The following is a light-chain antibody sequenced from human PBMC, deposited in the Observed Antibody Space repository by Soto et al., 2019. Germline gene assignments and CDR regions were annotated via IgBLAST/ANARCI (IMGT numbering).Light chain of an antibody. Sequence: TQSPSTLSLTLGHRATLSCRASQSISSCLAWYQQKPGKAPRLLIYNASSRTTGVPPRFSGSGFGTEFTLTISSLQPEDFAVYYCQQRNSCSPTFGQGTKVDI. CDR1: QSISSC. CDR3: QQRNSCSPT. V-gene: IGKV3-11*01. J-gene: IGKJ1*01. CDR2: NAS.